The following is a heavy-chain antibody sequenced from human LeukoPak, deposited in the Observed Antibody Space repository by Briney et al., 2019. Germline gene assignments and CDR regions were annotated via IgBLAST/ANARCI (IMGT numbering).Heavy chain of an antibody. CDR3: ARAVAVAGPYYFDY. Sequence: GGSLRLSCAASGFTFSDYTMNWVRQAPEKGLEWVSSIGSVTTYIYYADSVKGRFTISRDNAKNSLSLQMNSLRAEDTAVYYCARAVAVAGPYYFDYWGQGTLVTVSS. V-gene: IGHV3-21*01. CDR1: GFTFSDYT. CDR2: IGSVTTYI. D-gene: IGHD6-19*01. J-gene: IGHJ4*02.